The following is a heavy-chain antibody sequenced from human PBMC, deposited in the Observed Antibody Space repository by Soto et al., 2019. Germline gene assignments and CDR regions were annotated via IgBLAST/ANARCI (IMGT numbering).Heavy chain of an antibody. J-gene: IGHJ6*02. CDR2: IYYSGST. Sequence: SETLSLTCTVSGGSISSYYWSWIRQPPGKGLEWIGYIYYSGSTNYNPSLKSRVTISVDTSKNQFSLKLSSVTAADTAVYYCARLTTGSGSYQGRYYYYYGMDVWGQGTTVTVSS. CDR3: ARLTTGSGSYQGRYYYYYGMDV. V-gene: IGHV4-59*01. D-gene: IGHD3-10*01. CDR1: GGSISSYY.